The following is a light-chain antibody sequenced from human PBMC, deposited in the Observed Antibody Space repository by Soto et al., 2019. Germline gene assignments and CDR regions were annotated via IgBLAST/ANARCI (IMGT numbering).Light chain of an antibody. CDR1: SSDIGAFNY. CDR3: SSYTTTTPVI. CDR2: GVS. V-gene: IGLV2-14*01. J-gene: IGLJ2*01. Sequence: QSALTQPASVSGSPGQSITISCTGTSSDIGAFNYVSWYQQHPGEAPKLMIYGVSDRPSGVSNRFSGSKSGNTASLTISGLQAEDEADYYCSSYTTTTPVIFGGGTKLTVL.